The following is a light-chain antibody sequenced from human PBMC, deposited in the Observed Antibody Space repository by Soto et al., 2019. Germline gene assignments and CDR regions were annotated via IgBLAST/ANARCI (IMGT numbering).Light chain of an antibody. V-gene: IGLV1-40*01. J-gene: IGLJ2*01. Sequence: QSVLTQPPSVSGAPGQRVTIACTRSSSNIGAGYDVHGNQQLPGTAPKLLIYGNSNRPSGVPDRFSGSKSGISASLAITGLQAEDEADYYCQSYDSSLSVLFGGGTKLTVL. CDR2: GNS. CDR3: QSYDSSLSVL. CDR1: SSNIGAGYD.